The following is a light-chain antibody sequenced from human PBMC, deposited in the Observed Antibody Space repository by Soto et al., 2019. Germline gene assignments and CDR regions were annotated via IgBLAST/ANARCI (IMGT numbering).Light chain of an antibody. CDR1: SSDIGASNF. CDR2: EAT. CDR3: ISYQNDDHRI. J-gene: IGLJ1*01. Sequence: QSVLALPPSGSGSPGQSSTVSCTGTSSDIGASNFVSWYQQLPGRAPKVIIFEATNRPSGVSNRFSGSKSGITASLTISGLQADDEAEYFCISYQNDDHRIFGTGTKV. V-gene: IGLV2-14*01.